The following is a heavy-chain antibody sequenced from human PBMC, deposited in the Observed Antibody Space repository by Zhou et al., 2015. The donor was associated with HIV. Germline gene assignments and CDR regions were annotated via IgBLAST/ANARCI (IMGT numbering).Heavy chain of an antibody. CDR1: GGTFSSYA. CDR2: IIPIFGTA. Sequence: QVQLVQSGAEVKKPGSSVKVSCKASGGTFSSYAISWVRQAPGQGLEWMGGIIPIFGTANYAQKFQGRVTITADESTSTAYMELSSLRSEDTAVYYCARGQGYLVEGIDGGTDGSGSYPPDYWGQGTLVTVSS. J-gene: IGHJ4*02. V-gene: IGHV1-69*01. D-gene: IGHD3-10*01. CDR3: ARGQGYLVEGIDGGTDGSGSYPPDY.